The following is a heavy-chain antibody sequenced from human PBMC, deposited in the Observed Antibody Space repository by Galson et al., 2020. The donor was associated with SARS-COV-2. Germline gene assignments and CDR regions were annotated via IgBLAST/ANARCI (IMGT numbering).Heavy chain of an antibody. CDR2: IYLNGGT. Sequence: SETLSLTCTVSGGSISSSGSQYWSWIRQPAGKGLEWIGRIYLNGGTGYNPSLKSRVTISADTSKNQFSLKLTSVTAADTAVYYCARDHIRVGESVHAFGSWGQGTLVTVSS. J-gene: IGHJ4*02. CDR3: ARDHIRVGESVHAFGS. CDR1: GGSISSSGSQY. V-gene: IGHV4-61*02. D-gene: IGHD3-10*01.